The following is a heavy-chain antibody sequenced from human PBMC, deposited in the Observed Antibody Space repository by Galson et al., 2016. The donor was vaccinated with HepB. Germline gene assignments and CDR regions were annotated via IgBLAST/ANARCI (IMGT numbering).Heavy chain of an antibody. V-gene: IGHV1-46*01. D-gene: IGHD1-14*01. CDR3: AGGIRKPGY. J-gene: IGHJ4*02. Sequence: SVKVSCKASGYTFTSNFIHWVRQAPGQGLEWMGIINPSGGSTFYTQKFQGRVIMTSDTSTTTVHLEVASLRFEDTAVYYCAGGIRKPGYWGQGTLVTVSS. CDR1: GYTFTSNF. CDR2: INPSGGST.